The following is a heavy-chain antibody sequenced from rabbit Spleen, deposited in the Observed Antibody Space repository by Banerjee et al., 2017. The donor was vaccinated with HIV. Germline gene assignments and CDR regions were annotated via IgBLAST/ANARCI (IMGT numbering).Heavy chain of an antibody. Sequence: QEQLEESGGDLVKPGASLTLTCKASGFSFSSSYDMCWVRQAPGKGLEWIGCINAATAKPVYATWAKGRFTISKTSSTTVTLQMTSLAAADTATYFCARDAGTSFSTYGMDLWAPGTLVTVS. CDR1: GFSFSSSYD. CDR3: ARDAGTSFSTYGMDL. J-gene: IGHJ6*01. D-gene: IGHD8-1*01. V-gene: IGHV1S45*01. CDR2: INAATAKP.